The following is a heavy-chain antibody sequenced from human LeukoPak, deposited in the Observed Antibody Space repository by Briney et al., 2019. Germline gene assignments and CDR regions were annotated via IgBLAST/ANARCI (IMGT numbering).Heavy chain of an antibody. CDR1: GGSISNYY. CDR3: ERGGSVVILPAARFDP. J-gene: IGHJ5*02. D-gene: IGHD2-2*01. CDR2: IYYSGST. Sequence: ETLSLTCTVSGGSISNYYWSWIRQPPGKGLEWIGYIYYSGSTNYSPSLKSRVTISVDTSKNQFSLKLSSVTSADTALYYCERGGSVVILPAARFDPWGQGTLVTVSS. V-gene: IGHV4-59*01.